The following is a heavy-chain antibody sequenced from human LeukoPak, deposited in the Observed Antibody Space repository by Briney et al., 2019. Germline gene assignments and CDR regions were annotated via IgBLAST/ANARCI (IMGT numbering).Heavy chain of an antibody. CDR3: AKDSFSTRVGGTVGG. V-gene: IGHV3-23*01. CDR1: GFTFSSYA. D-gene: IGHD1-7*01. J-gene: IGHJ4*02. Sequence: GGSLRLSCAASGFTFSSYAMNWVRQAPGKGLEWVSTISGSADTTYYADSVKGRFTISRDNSKNTLYLQMNSLRAEDTAVYFCAKDSFSTRVGGTVGGWGQGTLVTVSS. CDR2: ISGSADTT.